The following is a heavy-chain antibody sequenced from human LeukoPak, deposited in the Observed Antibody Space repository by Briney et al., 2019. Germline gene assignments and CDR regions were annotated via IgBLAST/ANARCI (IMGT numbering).Heavy chain of an antibody. J-gene: IGHJ5*02. D-gene: IGHD5-12*01. V-gene: IGHV3-30*02. Sequence: GGSLRLSCTASGFVLGDYGMHWVRQAPGKGLEWVAFVRNDGSNEYYVGSVKGRFTISRDKSKNTLYLQMNSLRAEDTAVYSCAKESDSGYHSEGPKTWGLGTLVTVSS. CDR2: VRNDGSNE. CDR1: GFVLGDYG. CDR3: AKESDSGYHSEGPKT.